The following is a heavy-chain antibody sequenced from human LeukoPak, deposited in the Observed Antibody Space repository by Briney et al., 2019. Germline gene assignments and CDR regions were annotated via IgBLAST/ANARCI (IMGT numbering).Heavy chain of an antibody. CDR3: ATEVPYGSGSFMYYFDD. D-gene: IGHD3-10*01. CDR2: INPSGGST. CDR1: GYTFTRYY. J-gene: IGHJ4*02. Sequence: GASVKVSCKASGYTFTRYYLHWVRQAPGQGLEWMGIINPSGGSTSYAQKFQGRVTMTRDTSTSTVYMELSSLRSEDTAIYYCATEVPYGSGSFMYYFDDWGQGTLLTVSS. V-gene: IGHV1-46*01.